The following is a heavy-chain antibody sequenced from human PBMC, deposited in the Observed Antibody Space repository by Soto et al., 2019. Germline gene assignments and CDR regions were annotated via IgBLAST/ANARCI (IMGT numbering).Heavy chain of an antibody. J-gene: IGHJ6*02. CDR2: IYYSGST. CDR1: GGSISSGGYY. D-gene: IGHD3-10*01. Sequence: QVQLQESGPGLVKPSQTLSLTCTVSGGSISSGGYYWSWIRQHPGKGLEWIGYIYYSGSTYYNPSLKSRVTISVDTSKNQFSLKLSSVTAADTAVYYCARDTGSRWYYYGSGGYYYYGMDVWGQGTTVTVSS. V-gene: IGHV4-31*03. CDR3: ARDTGSRWYYYGSGGYYYYGMDV.